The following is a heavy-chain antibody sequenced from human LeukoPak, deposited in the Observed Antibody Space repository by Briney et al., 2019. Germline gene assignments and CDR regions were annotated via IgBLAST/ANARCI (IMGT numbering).Heavy chain of an antibody. CDR2: IYPGDSDT. CDR1: GYSFTSYW. J-gene: IGHJ3*02. V-gene: IGHV5-51*01. CDR3: ARALWDGDYAWVDAFDI. D-gene: IGHD4-17*01. Sequence: GESLKISCKGSGYSFTSYWIGWVRQMPGKGLEWMGIIYPGDSDTRYSPPFQGQVTISADKSISTAYLQWSSLKASDTAMYYCARALWDGDYAWVDAFDIWGQGTMVTVSS.